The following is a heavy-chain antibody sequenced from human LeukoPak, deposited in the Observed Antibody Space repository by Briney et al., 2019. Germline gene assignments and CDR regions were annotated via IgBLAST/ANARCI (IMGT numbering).Heavy chain of an antibody. CDR3: ARGPRGGYCSSTSCFKAIYYYYYMDV. CDR1: GGSISSYY. J-gene: IGHJ6*03. D-gene: IGHD2-2*01. CDR2: INHSGST. Sequence: SETLSLTCTVSGGSISSYYWSWIRQPPGKGLEWIGEINHSGSTNYNPSLKSRVTISVDTSKNQFSLKLSSVTAADTAVYYCARGPRGGYCSSTSCFKAIYYYYYMDVWGKGTTVTVSS. V-gene: IGHV4-34*01.